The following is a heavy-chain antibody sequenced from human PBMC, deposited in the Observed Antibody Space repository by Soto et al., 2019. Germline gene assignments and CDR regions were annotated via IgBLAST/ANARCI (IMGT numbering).Heavy chain of an antibody. CDR1: GFTFSSYA. CDR2: ISYDGSNK. CDR3: AREGGYSSGWVGAFDI. V-gene: IGHV3-30-3*01. J-gene: IGHJ3*02. Sequence: HPGGSLRLSCAASGFTFSSYAMHWVRQAPGKGLEWVAVISYDGSNKYYADSVKGRFTISRDNSKNTLYLQMNSLRAEDTAVYYCAREGGYSSGWVGAFDIWGQGTMVTVSS. D-gene: IGHD6-19*01.